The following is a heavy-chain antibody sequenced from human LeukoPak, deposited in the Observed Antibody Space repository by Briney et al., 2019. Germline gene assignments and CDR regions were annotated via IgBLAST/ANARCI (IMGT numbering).Heavy chain of an antibody. J-gene: IGHJ4*02. CDR3: ARSDSSSWHLFDY. V-gene: IGHV3-30-3*01. CDR2: TSYDGSDE. D-gene: IGHD6-13*01. CDR1: GFTFSTYA. Sequence: GGSLRLSCAASGFTFSTYAMHWVRQTPGKELGWVAITSYDGSDEHYTDSVKGRFIISRDNSMNTLYLQMNSLRSEDTAVYYCARSDSSSWHLFDYWGQGTLVTVSS.